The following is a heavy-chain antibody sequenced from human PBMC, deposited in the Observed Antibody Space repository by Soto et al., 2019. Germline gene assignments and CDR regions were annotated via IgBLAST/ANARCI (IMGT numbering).Heavy chain of an antibody. CDR2: IDSGDGTT. D-gene: IGHD6-13*01. CDR3: VRPYYSSSWFPFDR. Sequence: PGGSLRLSCTGSGFDFGDYYMSWIRQAPGKGLESVSYIDSGDGTTYYTDSVKGRFTISRDNAKKTVYLQMSSLGVEDTALYYCVRPYYSSSWFPFDRWGQGTLVTVSS. V-gene: IGHV3-11*01. CDR1: GFDFGDYY. J-gene: IGHJ4*02.